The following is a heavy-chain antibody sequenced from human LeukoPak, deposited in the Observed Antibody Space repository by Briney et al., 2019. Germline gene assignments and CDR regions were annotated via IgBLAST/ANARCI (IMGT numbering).Heavy chain of an antibody. CDR2: IYTSGST. J-gene: IGHJ6*03. CDR1: GGSISSYY. Sequence: SETLSLTCTVSGGSISSYYWSWIRQPAGKALEWIGRIYTSGSTKYNPSLKSRVTMSVDTSKNQFSLKLSSVTAADTAVYYCAAAAAGTPRYYYYYYMDVWGKGTTVTISS. CDR3: AAAAAGTPRYYYYYYMDV. V-gene: IGHV4-4*07. D-gene: IGHD6-13*01.